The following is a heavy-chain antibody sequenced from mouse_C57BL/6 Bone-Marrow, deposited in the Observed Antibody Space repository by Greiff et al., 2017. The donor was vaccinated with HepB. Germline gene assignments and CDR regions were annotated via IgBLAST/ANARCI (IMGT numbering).Heavy chain of an antibody. D-gene: IGHD2-4*01. CDR1: GYTFTDYY. V-gene: IGHV1-76*01. Sequence: QVQLQQSGAELVRPGASVKLSCKASGYTFTDYYINWVKQRPGQGLEWIARIYPGSGNTYYNEKFKGKATLTAEKSSSTAYMQLSSLTSEDSAVYFCARVGLRAWFAYWGQGTLVTVSA. CDR3: ARVGLRAWFAY. CDR2: IYPGSGNT. J-gene: IGHJ3*01.